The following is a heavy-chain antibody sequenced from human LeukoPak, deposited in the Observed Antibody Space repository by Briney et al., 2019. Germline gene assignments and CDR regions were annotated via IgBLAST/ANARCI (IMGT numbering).Heavy chain of an antibody. CDR1: GGSFSGYY. CDR3: ARGGATAMVMGQEYYFDY. Sequence: SETLSLTCAVYGGSFSGYYWSWIRQPPGKGLEWIGEINHSGSTNYNPSLKSRVTISVDTSKNQFSLKLSPVTAADTAVYYCARGGATAMVMGQEYYFDYWGQGTLVTVSS. CDR2: INHSGST. J-gene: IGHJ4*02. D-gene: IGHD5-18*01. V-gene: IGHV4-34*01.